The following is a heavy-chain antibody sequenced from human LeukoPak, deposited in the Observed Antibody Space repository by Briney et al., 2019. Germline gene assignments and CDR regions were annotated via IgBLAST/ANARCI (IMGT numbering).Heavy chain of an antibody. CDR2: ISSSSSYI. CDR1: GFTFSSYS. V-gene: IGHV3-21*01. D-gene: IGHD2-2*02. Sequence: GGSLRLSCAASGFTFSSYSMNWVRQAPGKGLGWVSSISSSSSYIYYADSVKGRFTISRDNAKNSLYLQMNSLRAEDTAVYYCAKSGCSSTSCYKYMDVWGKGTTVTVSS. CDR3: AKSGCSSTSCYKYMDV. J-gene: IGHJ6*03.